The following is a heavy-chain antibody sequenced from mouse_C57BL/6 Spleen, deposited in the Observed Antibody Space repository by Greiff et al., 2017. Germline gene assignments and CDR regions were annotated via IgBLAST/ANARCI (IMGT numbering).Heavy chain of an antibody. CDR1: GYTFTDYY. V-gene: IGHV1-19*01. CDR3: AREETDWYFDV. Sequence: VQLQQSGPVLVKPGASVKMSCKASGYTFTDYYMNWVKQSHGKSLEWIGVINPYNGGTNYNQKFKGKATLTVDKSSSTAKMELDSLTSEDSAVYDCAREETDWYFDVWGTGTTVTVSS. J-gene: IGHJ1*03. CDR2: INPYNGGT.